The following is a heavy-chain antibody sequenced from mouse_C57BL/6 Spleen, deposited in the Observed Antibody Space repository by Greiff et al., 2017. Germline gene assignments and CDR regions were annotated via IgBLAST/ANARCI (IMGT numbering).Heavy chain of an antibody. CDR2: ISSGGSYT. D-gene: IGHD2-4*01. CDR1: GFTFSSYG. V-gene: IGHV5-6*02. J-gene: IGHJ2*01. Sequence: EVKLVESGGDLVKPGGSLKLSCAASGFTFSSYGMSWVRQTPDKKLEWVATISSGGSYTYYPDSVKGRFTISRDNAKNTLYLQMSSLKSEDTAMYYCARHEGITGRYYFDYWGQGTTLIVSS. CDR3: ARHEGITGRYYFDY.